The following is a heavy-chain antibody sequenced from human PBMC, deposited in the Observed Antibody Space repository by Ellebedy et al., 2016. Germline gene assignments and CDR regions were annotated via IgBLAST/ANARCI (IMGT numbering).Heavy chain of an antibody. Sequence: GESLKISXAASGFTFSSYAMHWVRQAPGKGLEWVAVISYDGSNKDYADSVKGRFTISRDNSKNTLYLQMNSLRAEDTAVYYCARAAIPKYCSGGICYFFDYWGQGTLVTVSS. J-gene: IGHJ4*02. CDR3: ARAAIPKYCSGGICYFFDY. D-gene: IGHD2-15*01. CDR1: GFTFSSYA. CDR2: ISYDGSNK. V-gene: IGHV3-30-3*01.